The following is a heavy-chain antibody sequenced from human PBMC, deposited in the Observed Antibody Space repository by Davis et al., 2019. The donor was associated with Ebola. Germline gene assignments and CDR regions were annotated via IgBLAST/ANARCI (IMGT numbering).Heavy chain of an antibody. CDR1: GESFSGYY. J-gene: IGHJ4*02. CDR3: ARVGLSSGWTFDS. CDR2: VNDGGGG. V-gene: IGHV4-34*01. D-gene: IGHD6-19*01. Sequence: MPSETLSLTCAVYGESFSGYYWSWIRQSPEKGLEWIGEVNDGGGGTYNPSLKSRVIISIDKLRNQFSLKLNSVTAADTAVYYCARVGLSSGWTFDSWGQGTLVIVSS.